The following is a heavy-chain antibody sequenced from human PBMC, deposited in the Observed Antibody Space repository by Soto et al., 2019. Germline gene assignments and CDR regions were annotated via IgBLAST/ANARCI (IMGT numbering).Heavy chain of an antibody. CDR1: GGSISSGDYY. V-gene: IGHV4-30-4*01. CDR3: ARERPDGSRLDP. J-gene: IGHJ5*02. D-gene: IGHD6-13*01. Sequence: QVQLQESGPGLVKPSQTLSLTCTVSGGSISSGDYYWSWIRQPPGKGLEWIGYIYYSGSTYYNPSLKSRLTISLDTSKIQFSLKLSSVTAADTAVYYCARERPDGSRLDPWGQGTLVTVSS. CDR2: IYYSGST.